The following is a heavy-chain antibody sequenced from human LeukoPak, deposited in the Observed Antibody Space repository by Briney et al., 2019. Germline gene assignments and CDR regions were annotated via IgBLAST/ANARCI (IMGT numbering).Heavy chain of an antibody. J-gene: IGHJ4*02. D-gene: IGHD5-18*01. CDR3: ARDTDGYSYGLDYFDY. CDR1: GFTFNTYG. Sequence: GMSLRLSCAASGFTFNTYGMHWVRQTPGKGLEWVAVIWFDGSKIYYTDSVKGRFTISRDNAKNSLYLQMNSLRAEDTAVYYCARDTDGYSYGLDYFDYWGQGTLVTVSS. V-gene: IGHV3-33*01. CDR2: IWFDGSKI.